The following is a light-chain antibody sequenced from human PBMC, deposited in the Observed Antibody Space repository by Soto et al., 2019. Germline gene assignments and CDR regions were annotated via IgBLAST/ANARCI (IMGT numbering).Light chain of an antibody. V-gene: IGKV3-20*01. CDR1: QTVNNNY. Sequence: EIVLTQSPGTLSLSPGDRATLSCRASQTVNNNYLAWYQQRPGQAPRLVMYGTSTRATGVPERFSGSGSGTDFTLSISRLEPEDFALYHCLQYSSSPWTFGQGTKVEIK. CDR2: GTS. CDR3: LQYSSSPWT. J-gene: IGKJ1*01.